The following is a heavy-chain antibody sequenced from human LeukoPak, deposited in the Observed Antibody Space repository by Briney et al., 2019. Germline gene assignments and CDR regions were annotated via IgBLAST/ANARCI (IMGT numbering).Heavy chain of an antibody. Sequence: ASVKVSCKASGGTFSNYAINWVRQAPGQGLEWMGGIIPIFGTVNYAQKFQGRVTITADKSTSTAYMELSSLRSEDTAVYFCARSLFRFLEWSYRSYYYYYMDVWGKGTTVTVSS. J-gene: IGHJ6*03. CDR1: GGTFSNYA. CDR3: ARSLFRFLEWSYRSYYYYYMDV. D-gene: IGHD3-3*01. V-gene: IGHV1-69*06. CDR2: IIPIFGTV.